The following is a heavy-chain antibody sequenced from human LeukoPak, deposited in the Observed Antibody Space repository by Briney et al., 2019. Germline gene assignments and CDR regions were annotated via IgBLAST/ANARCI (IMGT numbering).Heavy chain of an antibody. D-gene: IGHD5-18*01. J-gene: IGHJ4*02. CDR1: GFTFSNYA. CDR3: ATDLDTAVQY. V-gene: IGHV3-23*01. CDR2: ISGSGGST. Sequence: PGGSLRLSCAASGFTFSNYAMSWVRQAPGKGLEWVSTISGSGGSTYYADSVKGRFTISRDNSKNTLYLQMNSLRAEDTAVYYCATDLDTAVQYWGQGTLVTVSS.